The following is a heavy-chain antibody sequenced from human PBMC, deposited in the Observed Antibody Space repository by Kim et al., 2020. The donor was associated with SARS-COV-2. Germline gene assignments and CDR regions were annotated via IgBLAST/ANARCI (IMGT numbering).Heavy chain of an antibody. CDR3: ARFPQYQQQLALVED. CDR1: GYSFTSYW. D-gene: IGHD6-13*01. CDR2: IDPSDSYT. Sequence: GESLKISCKGSGYSFTSYWISWVRQMPGKGLEWMGRIDPSDSYTNYSPSFQGHVTISADKSISTAYLQWSSLKASDTAMYYCARFPQYQQQLALVEDWGQGTLVTVSS. V-gene: IGHV5-10-1*01. J-gene: IGHJ4*02.